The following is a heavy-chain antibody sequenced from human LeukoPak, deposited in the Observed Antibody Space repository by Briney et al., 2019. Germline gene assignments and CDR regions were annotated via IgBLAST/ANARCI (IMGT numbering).Heavy chain of an antibody. J-gene: IGHJ4*02. D-gene: IGHD5-24*01. CDR3: ARLAVEMATINY. V-gene: IGHV4-39*01. Sequence: SETLSLTCTVSGGSISSYYWGWIRQPPGKGLEWIGSIYYTGSTYYNPSLKSRVTIPVDTSKNQFSLKLSSLTATDTAVYYCARLAVEMATINYWGQGTLVTVSS. CDR2: IYYTGST. CDR1: GGSISSYY.